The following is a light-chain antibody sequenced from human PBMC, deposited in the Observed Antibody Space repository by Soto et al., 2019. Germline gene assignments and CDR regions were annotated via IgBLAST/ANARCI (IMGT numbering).Light chain of an antibody. CDR1: QDISNY. Sequence: QMTQSPSALSASVGDRVTITCRASQDISNYLAWYQQKPGKVPKVLIYGASTLQSGVPSRFSGSGSGTDFTLTISSLQPEDVATYYCQKYNSAPWTFGQGTKVDIK. CDR3: QKYNSAPWT. J-gene: IGKJ1*01. V-gene: IGKV1-27*01. CDR2: GAS.